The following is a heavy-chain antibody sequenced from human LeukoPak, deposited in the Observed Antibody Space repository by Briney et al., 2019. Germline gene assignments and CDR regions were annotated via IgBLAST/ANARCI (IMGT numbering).Heavy chain of an antibody. V-gene: IGHV3-7*01. D-gene: IGHD2-2*01. CDR1: GCTSTKYW. CDR3: ARHYLGVPAAKGYFDY. J-gene: IGHJ4*02. Sequence: GDSLRLSCAASGCTSTKYWMTWVRQAPGKGLEWVGNIKQDGSDKNYMDSVKGRFTISRDNTKNPVYLQMSSLSAEDTAVYYCARHYLGVPAAKGYFDYWGPGTLVTVAS. CDR2: IKQDGSDK.